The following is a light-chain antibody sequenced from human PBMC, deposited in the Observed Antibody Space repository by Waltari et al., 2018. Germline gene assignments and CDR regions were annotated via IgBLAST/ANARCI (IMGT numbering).Light chain of an antibody. J-gene: IGKJ4*01. Sequence: EIVLTQSPGTLSLSPGESATLSCRASQTIIANYLAWYQQKPGQAPRLLIYGASNRATGIPDRFSGSGSGTDFTLTISRLEPEDYAVYHCQQYGTSSALTFGGGTKVEIK. V-gene: IGKV3-20*01. CDR1: QTIIANY. CDR3: QQYGTSSALT. CDR2: GAS.